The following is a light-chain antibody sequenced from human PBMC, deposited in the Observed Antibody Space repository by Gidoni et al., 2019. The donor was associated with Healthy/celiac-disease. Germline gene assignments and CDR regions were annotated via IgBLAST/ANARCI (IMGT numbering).Light chain of an antibody. V-gene: IGKV1-39*01. CDR1: QSISSY. J-gene: IGKJ2*02. Sequence: DMLIHLSPSSLSASVGDRVTVTCRASQSISSYLNLYQQKPGKAPKLLIYAAASLQSGVPSRFRGSRSGTDFTLSVSSLQAGNFATYYCKQGYTTSCTFGQGTKLEIK. CDR3: KQGYTTSCT. CDR2: AAA.